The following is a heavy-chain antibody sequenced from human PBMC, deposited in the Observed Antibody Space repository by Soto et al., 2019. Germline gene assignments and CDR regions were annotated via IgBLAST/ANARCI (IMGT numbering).Heavy chain of an antibody. D-gene: IGHD4-17*01. V-gene: IGHV5-51*01. Sequence: GESLKISCKGSGYSFTNSLIGWVRQMPVKGLECMGIVYPGDSHTRYSPSFQGQVTISADKSISTAYLQWSSLRASDTAIYYCARRKTTVTTGDSFDILGQGTLVAVSS. CDR2: VYPGDSHT. CDR1: GYSFTNSL. J-gene: IGHJ3*02. CDR3: ARRKTTVTTGDSFDI.